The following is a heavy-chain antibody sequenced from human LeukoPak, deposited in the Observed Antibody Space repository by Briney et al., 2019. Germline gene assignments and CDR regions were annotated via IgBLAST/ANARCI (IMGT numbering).Heavy chain of an antibody. Sequence: PGGSLRLSCAASGFTFSNYWMHWVRQAPGKGLVWVSRINSDGINTSYADSVKGRFTISRDNAKNTLNLQMNSLRAEDTAVYYCARAGSGRSPDWFDPWGQGTLVTVSS. CDR1: GFTFSNYW. V-gene: IGHV3-74*01. CDR3: ARAGSGRSPDWFDP. CDR2: INSDGINT. J-gene: IGHJ5*02. D-gene: IGHD3-10*01.